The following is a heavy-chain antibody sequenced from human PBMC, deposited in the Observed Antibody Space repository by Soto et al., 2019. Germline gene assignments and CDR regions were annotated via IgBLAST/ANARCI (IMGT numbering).Heavy chain of an antibody. CDR1: GYTFTSYG. CDR3: ARGRYGDY. J-gene: IGHJ4*02. D-gene: IGHD1-1*01. Sequence: QVHLVQSGAEVKKPGASVKVSCKGSGYTFTSYGISWVRQAPGQGLEWMGWISAHNGNTDYAQKLQGRVTVTSDTATSPAYRELRSVRSDDTAVYYCARGRYGDYWGQGALVTVSS. V-gene: IGHV1-18*01. CDR2: ISAHNGNT.